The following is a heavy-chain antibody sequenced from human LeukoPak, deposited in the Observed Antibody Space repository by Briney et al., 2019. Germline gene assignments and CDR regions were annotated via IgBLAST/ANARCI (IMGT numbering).Heavy chain of an antibody. D-gene: IGHD3-22*01. CDR3: ARESYYDSSGHFDY. CDR1: GGSISSGDYY. V-gene: IGHV4-30-4*01. CDR2: IYYSGST. J-gene: IGHJ4*02. Sequence: PSETLSLTCTVSGGSISSGDYYWSWIRQPPGKGLEWIGYIYYSGSTYYNPSLKSRVTISVDTSKNQFSLKLSSVTAADTAVYYCARESYYDSSGHFDYWGQGTLVTVSS.